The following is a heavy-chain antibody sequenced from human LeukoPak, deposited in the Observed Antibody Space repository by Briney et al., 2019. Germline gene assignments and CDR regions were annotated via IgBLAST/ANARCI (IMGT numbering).Heavy chain of an antibody. D-gene: IGHD5-18*01. CDR2: ISGSGGST. CDR3: AKGTAMAPTYYYYGMDV. Sequence: GGSLRLSCAASGFTFSSYAMSWVRQAPGKGLEWVSAISGSGGSTYYADSVKGRFTISRDNSKNTLYLQMNSLRAEDTAVYYCAKGTAMAPTYYYYGMDVWGQGTTVTVSS. CDR1: GFTFSSYA. V-gene: IGHV3-23*01. J-gene: IGHJ6*02.